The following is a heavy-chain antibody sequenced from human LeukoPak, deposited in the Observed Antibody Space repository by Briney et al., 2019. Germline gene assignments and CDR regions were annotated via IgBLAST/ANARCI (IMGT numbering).Heavy chain of an antibody. Sequence: GGSLRLSCAASGLTFSSYAMSWVRQAPGKGLEWVSAISGSGGSTYYADSVKGRFTISRDNSKNTLYLQMNSLRAEDTAVYYCAKVNYYYYYMDVWGKGTTVTVSS. CDR1: GLTFSSYA. V-gene: IGHV3-23*01. CDR3: AKVNYYYYYMDV. CDR2: ISGSGGST. J-gene: IGHJ6*03.